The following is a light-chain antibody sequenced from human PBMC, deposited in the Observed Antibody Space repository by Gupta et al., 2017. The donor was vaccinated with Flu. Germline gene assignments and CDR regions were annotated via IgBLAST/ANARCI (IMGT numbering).Light chain of an antibody. CDR2: AKN. CDR3: NSRDSTDNHQAV. V-gene: IGLV3-19*01. J-gene: IGLJ2*01. Sequence: AKNIGPSGSPDRFSSSSSGNTASLTLTGAQAEDEADYYCNSRDSTDNHQAVFGGGTKLTVL.